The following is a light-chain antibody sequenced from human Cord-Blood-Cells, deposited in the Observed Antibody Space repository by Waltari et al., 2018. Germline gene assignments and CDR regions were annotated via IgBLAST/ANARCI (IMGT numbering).Light chain of an antibody. J-gene: IGKJ2*01. CDR2: KAS. CDR1: QSISSW. CDR3: QQYNSYST. Sequence: DIQMTQSPSTLSASVGDRVHITCRASQSISSWLAWYQQKPGKAPNLLIYKASSLESGVPSRFSGSRSGTEFTLTISSLQPDDCATDYCQQYNSYSTFGQGTKLEIK. V-gene: IGKV1-5*03.